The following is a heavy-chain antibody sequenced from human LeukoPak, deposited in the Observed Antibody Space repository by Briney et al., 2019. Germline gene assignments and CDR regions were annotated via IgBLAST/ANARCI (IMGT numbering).Heavy chain of an antibody. D-gene: IGHD1-20*01. CDR1: GGSISSYY. V-gene: IGHV4-59*01. CDR3: ARETGGVTGIDY. CDR2: IYYSGST. Sequence: SETLSLTRTVSGGSISSYYWSWIRQPPGKGLEWIGYIYYSGSTNYNPSLKSRVTISVDTSKNQFSLKLSSVTAANTAVYYCARETGGVTGIDYWGQGTLVTVSS. J-gene: IGHJ4*02.